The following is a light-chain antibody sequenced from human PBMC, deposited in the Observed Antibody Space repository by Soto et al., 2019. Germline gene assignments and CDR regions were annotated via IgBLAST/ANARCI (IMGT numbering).Light chain of an antibody. CDR3: QQYGSSPRT. CDR2: GAS. Sequence: EIVLTQSPGTLSLSPGERATLSCRASQSVSSSYLAWYQQKPGQAPRLLIYGASSRATGIPDRFSGSGSGTDFTLTISSLEPEDLAVYYCQQYGSSPRTFGQGTKVEIK. V-gene: IGKV3-20*01. CDR1: QSVSSSY. J-gene: IGKJ1*01.